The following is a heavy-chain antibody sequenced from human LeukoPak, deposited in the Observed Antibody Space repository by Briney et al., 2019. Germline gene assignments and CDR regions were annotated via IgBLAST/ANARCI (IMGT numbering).Heavy chain of an antibody. J-gene: IGHJ4*02. Sequence: GGSLRLSCAASGFTFSSYEMSWVRQAPGKGLEWVSYITNSGETMYYADSVKGRFTISRDNAKNTLYLQMNSLRIEDTAVYYCAASPWYGYWGQGTLVTVSS. CDR1: GFTFSSYE. V-gene: IGHV3-48*03. CDR3: AASPWYGY. CDR2: ITNSGETM. D-gene: IGHD6-13*01.